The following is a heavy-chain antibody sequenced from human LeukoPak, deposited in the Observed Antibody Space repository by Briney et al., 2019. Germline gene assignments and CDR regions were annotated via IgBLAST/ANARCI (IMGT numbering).Heavy chain of an antibody. CDR3: ARWGMAIWFGEMVDY. J-gene: IGHJ4*02. CDR2: IWFDGSNK. V-gene: IGHV3-33*01. D-gene: IGHD3-10*01. CDR1: GFTFNTYG. Sequence: PGGSLRLSCVASGFTFNTYGMHWVRQAPGKGLEWVAVIWFDGSNKYYADSVKGRFTISRDNSKNMLYLEMNSLRAEDTAVYYCARWGMAIWFGEMVDYWGQGTLVTVSS.